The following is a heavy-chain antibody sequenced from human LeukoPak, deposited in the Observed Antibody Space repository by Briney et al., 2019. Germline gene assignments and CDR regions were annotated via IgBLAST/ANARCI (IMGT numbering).Heavy chain of an antibody. CDR2: FDPEDGET. V-gene: IGHV1-24*01. J-gene: IGHJ4*02. CDR3: ATGKWELPPPFDY. D-gene: IGHD1-26*01. CDR1: GYTLTELS. Sequence: ASVKVSCKVSGYTLTELSMHWVRQAPGKGLEWMGGFDPEDGETIYAQKFQGRVTMTEDTSTDTAYMELSSLGSEDTAVYYCATGKWELPPPFDYWGQGTLVTVSS.